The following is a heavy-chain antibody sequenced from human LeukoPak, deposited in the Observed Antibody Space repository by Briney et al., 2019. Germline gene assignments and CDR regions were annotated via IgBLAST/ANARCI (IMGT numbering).Heavy chain of an antibody. Sequence: GASVKVSCKASRGTFSSYAISWVRQAPGQGLEWMGGIIPIFGTANYAQKFQGRVTITTDESTSTAYMELSSLRSEDTAVYYCASSGLPGYSSSWAAYYYYYMDVWGKGTTVTVSS. CDR2: IIPIFGTA. CDR3: ASSGLPGYSSSWAAYYYYYMDV. V-gene: IGHV1-69*05. D-gene: IGHD6-13*01. CDR1: RGTFSSYA. J-gene: IGHJ6*03.